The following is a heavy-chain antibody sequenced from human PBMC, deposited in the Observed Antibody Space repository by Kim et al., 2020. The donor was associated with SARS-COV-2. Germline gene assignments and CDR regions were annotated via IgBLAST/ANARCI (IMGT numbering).Heavy chain of an antibody. CDR3: ARGGTRTYDILTGYWRVFDY. CDR1: GGSISSGGYY. J-gene: IGHJ4*02. CDR2: IYYSGST. Sequence: SETLSLTCTVSGGSISSGGYYWSWIRQHPGKGLEWIGYIYYSGSTYYNPSLKSRVTISVDTSKNQFSLKLSSVTAAYTAVYYCARGGTRTYDILTGYWRVFDYWGQGTLVTVSS. V-gene: IGHV4-31*03. D-gene: IGHD3-9*01.